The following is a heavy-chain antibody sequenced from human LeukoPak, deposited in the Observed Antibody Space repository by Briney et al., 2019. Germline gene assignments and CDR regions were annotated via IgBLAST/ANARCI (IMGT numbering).Heavy chain of an antibody. Sequence: PSETLSLTCTVSGGSISSSSYYWGWIRQPPGKGLEWIGSIYYSGSTYYNPSLKSRVTISVDTSKNQFSLKLSSVTAADTAVYYCARDRAMIVLRAFDIWGQGTMVTVSS. CDR2: IYYSGST. CDR1: GGSISSSSYY. D-gene: IGHD3-22*01. CDR3: ARDRAMIVLRAFDI. V-gene: IGHV4-39*07. J-gene: IGHJ3*02.